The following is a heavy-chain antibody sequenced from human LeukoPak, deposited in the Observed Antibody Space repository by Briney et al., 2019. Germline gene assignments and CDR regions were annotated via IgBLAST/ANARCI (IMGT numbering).Heavy chain of an antibody. CDR2: IKHDGSEI. J-gene: IGHJ4*02. V-gene: IGHV3-7*01. CDR3: ARDRGHSGYDLYDY. CDR1: GFTVSGNY. Sequence: HPGGSLRLSGAASGFTVSGNYMNWVRQAPGKGLEWVANIKHDGSEIYYVDFVKGRFTISRDTAKDSLYLQMNSLRAEDTAVYYCARDRGHSGYDLYDYWGQGTLVTVSS. D-gene: IGHD5-12*01.